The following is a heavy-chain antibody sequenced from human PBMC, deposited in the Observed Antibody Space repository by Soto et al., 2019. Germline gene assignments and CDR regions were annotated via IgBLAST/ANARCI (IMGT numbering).Heavy chain of an antibody. CDR3: ASQATGWYPDY. Sequence: QVELQESGPGLVKPSQTLSLTCTVSGGSISSGGYYWSWIRQHPGKGLEWIGYIYDGGSTYYNPSLKSRVTISVDTSKNQFSLKLSSVTAAHTAVYYCASQATGWYPDYWGQGTLVTVSS. J-gene: IGHJ4*02. V-gene: IGHV4-31*03. CDR2: IYDGGST. CDR1: GGSISSGGYY. D-gene: IGHD6-19*01.